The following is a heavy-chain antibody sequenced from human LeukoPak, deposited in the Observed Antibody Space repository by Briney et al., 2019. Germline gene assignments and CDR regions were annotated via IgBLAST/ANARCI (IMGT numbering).Heavy chain of an antibody. D-gene: IGHD2-2*01. Sequence: GGSLRLSCAASGFTFSSYGMHWVRQAPGKGLEWVAFIRYDGSNKYYADSVKGRFTISRDNSKNTLYLQMNSLRAEDTAVYYCAKDRLHCSSTSCYYWFDPWGQGTLVTVS. J-gene: IGHJ5*02. CDR1: GFTFSSYG. V-gene: IGHV3-30*02. CDR3: AKDRLHCSSTSCYYWFDP. CDR2: IRYDGSNK.